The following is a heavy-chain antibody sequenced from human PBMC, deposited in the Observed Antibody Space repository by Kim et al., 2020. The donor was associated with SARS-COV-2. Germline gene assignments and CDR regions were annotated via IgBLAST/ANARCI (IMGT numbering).Heavy chain of an antibody. Sequence: SETLSLTCAVYGGSFSGYYWSWIRQPPGKGLEWIGEINHSGSTNYNPSLKSRVTISVDTSKNQFSLKLSSVTAADTAVYYCARRYYDFWSGYFERWFDP. D-gene: IGHD3-3*01. V-gene: IGHV4-34*01. J-gene: IGHJ5*02. CDR1: GGSFSGYY. CDR3: ARRYYDFWSGYFERWFDP. CDR2: INHSGST.